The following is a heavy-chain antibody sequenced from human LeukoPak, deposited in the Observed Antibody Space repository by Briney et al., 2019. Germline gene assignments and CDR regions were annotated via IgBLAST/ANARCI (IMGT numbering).Heavy chain of an antibody. CDR1: GFTFSNAW. J-gene: IGHJ4*02. CDR2: IKSKADGGTT. V-gene: IGHV3-15*01. Sequence: PGGSLRLSCAASGFTFSNAWMSWVRQAPGKGLEWVGRIKSKADGGTTDYAAPVKGRFTISRDDSENTLYVQMNSLKTEDTAVYYCATNSDYEGLFAYWGQGSLVTVSS. D-gene: IGHD5-12*01. CDR3: ATNSDYEGLFAY.